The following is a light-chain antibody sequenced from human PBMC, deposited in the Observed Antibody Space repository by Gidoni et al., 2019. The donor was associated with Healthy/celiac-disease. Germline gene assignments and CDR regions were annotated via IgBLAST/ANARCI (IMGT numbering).Light chain of an antibody. CDR2: DVS. Sequence: QSARTQPRTASGSPGQSDTISCTGTSSDVGGYNYVSCYEQHPGKAPKLMIYDVSKRSSCVPDRFACSLSGNTASLAISGIQAEDGADYYCCSHEGSYAYVVFGGGTKLTVL. CDR1: SSDVGGYNY. J-gene: IGLJ2*01. CDR3: CSHEGSYAYVV. V-gene: IGLV2-11*01.